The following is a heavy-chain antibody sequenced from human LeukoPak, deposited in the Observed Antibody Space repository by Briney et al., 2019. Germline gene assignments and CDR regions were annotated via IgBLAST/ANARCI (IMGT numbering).Heavy chain of an antibody. CDR2: IYTRGST. CDR1: GGSINNYY. CDR3: AKDRDYSSSGASVDY. Sequence: SETLSLTCTVSGGSINNYYWSWIRQPAGKGLEWIGRIYTRGSTNYNPSLKSRVTMSVDTSRNQFSLKLSSVTAADTALYYCAKDRDYSSSGASVDYWGQGTLVTVSS. V-gene: IGHV4-4*07. D-gene: IGHD6-6*01. J-gene: IGHJ4*02.